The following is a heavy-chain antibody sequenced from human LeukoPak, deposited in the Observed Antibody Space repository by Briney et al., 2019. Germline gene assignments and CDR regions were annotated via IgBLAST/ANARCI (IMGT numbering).Heavy chain of an antibody. D-gene: IGHD2-15*01. Sequence: GASVKVSCKASGGTFSSYAISWVRQARGQGLEWMGGIIPIVGTANYAQKFQGRVTITADKSTSTAYMELSSLRSEDTAVYYCARGGYCSGGSCYMLGDYYGMDVWGKGTTVTVSS. CDR3: ARGGYCSGGSCYMLGDYYGMDV. J-gene: IGHJ6*04. CDR1: GGTFSSYA. V-gene: IGHV1-69*06. CDR2: IIPIVGTA.